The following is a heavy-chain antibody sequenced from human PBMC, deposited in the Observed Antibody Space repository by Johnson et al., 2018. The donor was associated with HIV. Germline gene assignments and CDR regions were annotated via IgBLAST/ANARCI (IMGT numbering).Heavy chain of an antibody. CDR2: IRNDGRHG. Sequence: QVQLVESGGGVVQPGGSLRLSCVGSGSTFAFYGFHWVRQAPGKGLEWVAFIRNDGRHGYYTESVKGRFTISRDNSKNTLYLQMNSLRAEDTAVYYCAKDQRGATQWLLALDAFDIWGQGTMVTVSS. CDR1: GSTFAFYG. J-gene: IGHJ3*02. V-gene: IGHV3-30*02. CDR3: AKDQRGATQWLLALDAFDI. D-gene: IGHD3-22*01.